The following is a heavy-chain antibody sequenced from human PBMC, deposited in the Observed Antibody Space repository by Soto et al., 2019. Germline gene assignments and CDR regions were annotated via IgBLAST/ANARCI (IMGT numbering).Heavy chain of an antibody. J-gene: IGHJ6*03. D-gene: IGHD3-9*01. Sequence: GGSLRLSCAASGFTFSSYAMSWVRQAPGKGLEWVSAISGSGGSTYYADSVKGRFTISRDNSKNTLYLQMNSLRAEDTAVYYCAAPTDLLYDILTGGGPYYYMDVWGKGTTVTVSS. CDR3: AAPTDLLYDILTGGGPYYYMDV. CDR2: ISGSGGST. CDR1: GFTFSSYA. V-gene: IGHV3-23*01.